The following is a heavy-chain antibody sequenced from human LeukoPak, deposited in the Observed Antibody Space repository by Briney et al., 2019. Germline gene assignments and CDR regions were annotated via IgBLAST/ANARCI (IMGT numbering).Heavy chain of an antibody. CDR1: GFTFSSYS. CDR2: ISSSSSYI. V-gene: IGHV3-21*01. D-gene: IGHD6-13*01. Sequence: PGGSLRLSCAASGFTFSSYSMNWARQAPGKGLEWVSSISSSSSYIYYAGSVKGRFTISRDNAKNSLYLQMNSLRAEDTAVYYCARGRDSSSWSPVFDYWGQGTLATVSS. CDR3: ARGRDSSSWSPVFDY. J-gene: IGHJ4*02.